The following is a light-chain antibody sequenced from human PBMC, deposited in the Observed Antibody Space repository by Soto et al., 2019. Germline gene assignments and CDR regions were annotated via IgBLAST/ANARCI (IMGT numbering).Light chain of an antibody. V-gene: IGKV1-39*01. CDR1: QSIKTY. CDR3: QQCYTTPRT. Sequence: EIQMTQSPSSLSASVGARVTITCRASQSIKTYLNWYQQKPGNAPRLLIYDASSLQSGVPSTFSGSGSGTDFTLTISSLQPEDFATYYCQQCYTTPRTFGQGTRLES. J-gene: IGKJ5*01. CDR2: DAS.